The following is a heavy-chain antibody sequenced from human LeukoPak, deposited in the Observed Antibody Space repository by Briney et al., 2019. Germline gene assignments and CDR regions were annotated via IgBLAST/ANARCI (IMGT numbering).Heavy chain of an antibody. Sequence: GRSLRLSCAASGFTFSSYGMHWVRQAPGKGLEWVAVISYDGSNKYYADSVKGRFTISRDNSKNTLYLQMNSLRAEDTAVYYCVYCSGGSCYHDAFDIWGQGTMVTVSS. CDR2: ISYDGSNK. CDR3: VYCSGGSCYHDAFDI. D-gene: IGHD2-15*01. CDR1: GFTFSSYG. V-gene: IGHV3-30*03. J-gene: IGHJ3*02.